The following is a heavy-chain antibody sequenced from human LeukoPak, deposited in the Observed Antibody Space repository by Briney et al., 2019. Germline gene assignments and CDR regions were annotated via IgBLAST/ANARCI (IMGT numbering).Heavy chain of an antibody. V-gene: IGHV3-48*04. D-gene: IGHD5-18*01. J-gene: IGHJ4*02. CDR3: ARDRRVQLWSPAGFDY. Sequence: GGSLRLSCAASGFTFSTYGMSWLRQAPGMGLEWLSYINTNSRTIYYADSVKGRFTISRDNAKNSLYLQMNSLRVEDTAVYYCARDRRVQLWSPAGFDYWGQGTLVTVSS. CDR1: GFTFSTYG. CDR2: INTNSRTI.